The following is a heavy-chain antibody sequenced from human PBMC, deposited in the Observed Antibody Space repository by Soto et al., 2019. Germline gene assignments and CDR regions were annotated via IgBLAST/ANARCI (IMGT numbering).Heavy chain of an antibody. D-gene: IGHD3-3*01. CDR1: GLTFTKYG. J-gene: IGHJ4*02. CDR2: IWHDGSQK. Sequence: QVQLVESGGGVVQPGTSLRLSCATSGLTFTKYGFHWVRQSPGKGLEWVAFIWHDGSQKYYADSVKGRFTISRDSSREKVFLKMNSLRDGNPAVYYWAGNGGPWIFCGGGGGCVGDYWGQGTMVTVSS. CDR3: AGNGGPWIFCGGGGGCVGDY. V-gene: IGHV3-33*01.